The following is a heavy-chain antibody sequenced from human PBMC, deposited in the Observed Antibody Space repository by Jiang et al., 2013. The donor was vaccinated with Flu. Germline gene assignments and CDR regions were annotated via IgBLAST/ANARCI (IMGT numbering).Heavy chain of an antibody. CDR3: ARFEDYYDSSGYWGYGMDV. V-gene: IGHV4-4*02. Sequence: SLTCAVSVXPSAVVTGGVGSASPTGRGVEWIGEIYHSGSTNYNPSLKSRVTISVDKSKNQFSLKLSSVTAADTAVYYCARFEDYYDSSGYWGYGMDVWGQGTTVTVSS. CDR1: VXPSAVVTG. D-gene: IGHD3-22*01. J-gene: IGHJ6*02. CDR2: IYHSGST.